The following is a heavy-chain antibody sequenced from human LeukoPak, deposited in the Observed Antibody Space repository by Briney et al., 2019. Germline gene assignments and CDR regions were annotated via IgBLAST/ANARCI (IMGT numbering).Heavy chain of an antibody. CDR1: GFTFSSYA. V-gene: IGHV3-30*04. Sequence: GGSLRLSCAASGFTFSSYAMHWVRQAPGKGLEWVAVISYGGSNKYYADSVKGRFTISRDNSKNTLYLQMNSLRAEDTAVYYCARELRATVTNYYYYGMDVWGKGTTVTVSS. CDR2: ISYGGSNK. CDR3: ARELRATVTNYYYYGMDV. D-gene: IGHD4-17*01. J-gene: IGHJ6*04.